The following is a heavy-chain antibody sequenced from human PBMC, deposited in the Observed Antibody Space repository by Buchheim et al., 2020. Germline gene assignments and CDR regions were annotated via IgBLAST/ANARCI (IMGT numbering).Heavy chain of an antibody. V-gene: IGHV4-30-4*01. Sequence: QVQLQESGPGLVKPSQTLSLTYSVSGNFIIGGEYYWTWIRQPPGKGLEYIGCIYHTGDAYYNPSLTSRLTMSIDTSKSRFSLNLNSITAADTAVYYCVSRDWSYRFVYWGQGTL. D-gene: IGHD3/OR15-3a*01. CDR1: GNFIIGGEYY. J-gene: IGHJ4*02. CDR2: IYHTGDA. CDR3: VSRDWSYRFVY.